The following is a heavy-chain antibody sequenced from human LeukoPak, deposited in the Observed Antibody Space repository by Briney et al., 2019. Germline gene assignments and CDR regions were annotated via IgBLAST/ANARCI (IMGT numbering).Heavy chain of an antibody. D-gene: IGHD3-3*01. J-gene: IGHJ4*02. V-gene: IGHV5-51*01. Sequence: GESLKISCKGSGYSFNSYWIGWVRQMPGKGLKWMGIIYPGDSDARYSPSFQGQVTISADKSISTAYLQWSSLKASDTAMYYCARRKGLWSGYYSFDYWGQGTLVTVSS. CDR2: IYPGDSDA. CDR3: ARRKGLWSGYYSFDY. CDR1: GYSFNSYW.